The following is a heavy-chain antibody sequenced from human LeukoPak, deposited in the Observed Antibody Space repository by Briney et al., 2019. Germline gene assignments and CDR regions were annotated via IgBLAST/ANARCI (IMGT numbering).Heavy chain of an antibody. J-gene: IGHJ4*02. CDR1: GDSVSSNSAG. Sequence: SQTLSLTCAISGDSVSSNSAGWSWIRQSPSRGLEWLGRTYYRSKWYNDYAVSVKGRITINPDTSKNQFSLQLNSVTPEDTAVYYCAKGGGSLDYWGRGTLVTVSS. CDR2: TYYRSKWYN. CDR3: AKGGGSLDY. V-gene: IGHV6-1*01. D-gene: IGHD1-26*01.